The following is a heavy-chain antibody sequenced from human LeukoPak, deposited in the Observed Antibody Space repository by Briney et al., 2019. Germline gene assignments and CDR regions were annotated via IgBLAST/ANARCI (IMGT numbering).Heavy chain of an antibody. CDR1: GGSFSGYY. CDR3: ARGRGSSGWYGGFDY. V-gene: IGHV4-34*01. D-gene: IGHD6-19*01. CDR2: INHSGST. Sequence: PSETLSLTCAVYGGSFSGYYWSWIRQPPGKGLEWIGEINHSGSTNYNPSLKSRVTILVDTSKNQFSLKLSSVTAADTAVYYCARGRGSSGWYGGFDYWGQGTLVTVSS. J-gene: IGHJ4*02.